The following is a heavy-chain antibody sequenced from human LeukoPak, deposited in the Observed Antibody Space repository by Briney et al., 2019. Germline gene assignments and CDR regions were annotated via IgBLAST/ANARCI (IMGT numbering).Heavy chain of an antibody. CDR3: ASYYDSSGYRSLIPADY. D-gene: IGHD3-22*01. V-gene: IGHV3-30*03. CDR2: ISYDGSNK. Sequence: GRSLRLSCAASGFTFSSYGMHWVRQAPGKGLEWVAVISYDGSNKYYADSVKGRFTISRDNSKNTLYLQMNSLRAEDTAVYYCASYYDSSGYRSLIPADYWGQGTLVTVSS. CDR1: GFTFSSYG. J-gene: IGHJ4*02.